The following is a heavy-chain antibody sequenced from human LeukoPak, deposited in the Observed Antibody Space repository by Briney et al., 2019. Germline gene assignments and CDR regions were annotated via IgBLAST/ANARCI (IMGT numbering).Heavy chain of an antibody. CDR3: ARQGGGFWYFDL. D-gene: IGHD6-25*01. V-gene: IGHV4-59*08. J-gene: IGHJ2*01. Sequence: SETLSLTCTVTGGSIGSYYWSWIRQPPGKGLEWIGYIYYSGSTNYSPSLKSRVTISVDTSKNQFSLKLSSVTAADTAVYYCARQGGGFWYFDLWGRGTLVTVSS. CDR1: GGSIGSYY. CDR2: IYYSGST.